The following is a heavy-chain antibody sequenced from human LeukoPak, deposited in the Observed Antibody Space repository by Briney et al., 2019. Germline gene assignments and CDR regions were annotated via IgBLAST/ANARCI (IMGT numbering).Heavy chain of an antibody. Sequence: ASVKVSCKASGYTFTSYGISWVRQAPGQELEWMGWISAYNGNTNYAQKLQGRVTMTTDTSTSIAYMELRSLRSDDTAVYYCARDAPLYNDILTGPYYYYYYGMDVWGQGTTVTVSS. CDR3: ARDAPLYNDILTGPYYYYYYGMDV. V-gene: IGHV1-18*01. D-gene: IGHD3-9*01. CDR1: GYTFTSYG. J-gene: IGHJ6*02. CDR2: ISAYNGNT.